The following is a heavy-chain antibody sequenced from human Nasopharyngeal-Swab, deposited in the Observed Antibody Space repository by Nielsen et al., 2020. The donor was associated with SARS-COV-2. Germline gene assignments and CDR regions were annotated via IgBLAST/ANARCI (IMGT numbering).Heavy chain of an antibody. Sequence: GESLKISCAASGFTFSSYGMHWVRQAPGKGLEWVAVISYDGSNKYYADSVKGRFTISRDNSKNTLYLQMNSLRAEDTAVYYCVTESGGAVAHYGMDVWGQGTTVTVSS. V-gene: IGHV3-30*03. CDR1: GFTFSSYG. CDR3: VTESGGAVAHYGMDV. J-gene: IGHJ6*02. CDR2: ISYDGSNK. D-gene: IGHD6-19*01.